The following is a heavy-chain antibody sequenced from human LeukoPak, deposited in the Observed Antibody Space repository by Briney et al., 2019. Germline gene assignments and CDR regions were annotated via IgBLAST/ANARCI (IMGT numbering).Heavy chain of an antibody. CDR3: ARGDMFHYDSSGLDY. J-gene: IGHJ4*02. Sequence: SETLSLTCTVSGGSISSGDYYWSWIRQPPGKGLEWIGYIYYSGSTYYNPSLKSRVTISVDTSKSQFSLKLSSVTAADTAVYYCARGDMFHYDSSGLDYWGQGTLVTVSS. D-gene: IGHD3-22*01. CDR1: GGSISSGDYY. V-gene: IGHV4-30-4*01. CDR2: IYYSGST.